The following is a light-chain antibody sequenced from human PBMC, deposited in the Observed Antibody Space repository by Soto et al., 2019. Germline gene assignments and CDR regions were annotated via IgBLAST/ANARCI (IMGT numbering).Light chain of an antibody. J-gene: IGKJ3*01. V-gene: IGKV3-15*01. CDR2: GAS. CDR1: QSVSSN. CDR3: QQYYVWPLT. Sequence: EIVMTQSPGSLSVSPGERATLSCKASQSVSSNLAWYQQKHGQAPRLVIYGASTRATGISARFSGSGSGTEFTLTISSLQSEDSEVYYCQQYYVWPLTFGPGTKVDFK.